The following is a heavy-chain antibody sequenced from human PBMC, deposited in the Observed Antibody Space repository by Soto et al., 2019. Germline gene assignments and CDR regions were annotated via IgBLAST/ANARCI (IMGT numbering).Heavy chain of an antibody. D-gene: IGHD1-26*01. Sequence: QVQLQESGPGLVKPSGTLSLTCAVSGGSISDNWWSWVRQPPGKGLEWIGEVYHSGTTYYNPSHKSRVTISLVKSASLISRSLNSVTAADTKVYYCARHVAWARTRGFYSWVKRTLVTVAS. CDR3: ARHVAWARTRGFYS. CDR2: VYHSGTT. V-gene: IGHV4-4*02. CDR1: GGSISDNW. J-gene: IGHJ4*02.